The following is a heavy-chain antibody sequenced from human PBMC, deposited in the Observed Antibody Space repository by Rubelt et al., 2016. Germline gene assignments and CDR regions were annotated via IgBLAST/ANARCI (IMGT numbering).Heavy chain of an antibody. J-gene: IGHJ6*02. CDR3: ARAEEWELNYYYYGMDV. V-gene: IGHV1-69*04. Sequence: SGAEVKKPGASVKVSCKASGGTFSSYAISWVRQAPGQGLEWMGRIIPILGIANYAQKFQGRVTITADKSTSTAYMELSSLRSEDTAVYYCARAEEWELNYYYYGMDVWGQGTTVTVSS. D-gene: IGHD1-26*01. CDR1: GGTFSSYA. CDR2: IIPILGIA.